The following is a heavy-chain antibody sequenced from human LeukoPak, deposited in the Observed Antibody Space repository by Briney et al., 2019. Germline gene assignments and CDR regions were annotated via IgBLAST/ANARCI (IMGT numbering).Heavy chain of an antibody. V-gene: IGHV4-59*01. Sequence: SETLSLTCTVSGGSISSYYWSWIRQPPGKGLEWTGYIYYSGSTNYNPSLKSRVTISVDTSKNQFSLKLSSVTAADTAVYYCARSDSGSYEYYFDYWGQGTLVTVSS. J-gene: IGHJ4*02. CDR1: GGSISSYY. CDR3: ARSDSGSYEYYFDY. D-gene: IGHD1-26*01. CDR2: IYYSGST.